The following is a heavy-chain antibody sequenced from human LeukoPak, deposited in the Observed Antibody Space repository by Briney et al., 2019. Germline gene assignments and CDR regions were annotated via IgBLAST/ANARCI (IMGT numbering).Heavy chain of an antibody. CDR3: AKNRWGSVATPDS. CDR1: GFTFSSYA. Sequence: PGGSLRLSCAASGFTFSSYAMSWVRQAPGKGLEWVSAISGSGDSTYYADSVKGRFTISRDNSKNTLYLQMNSLRAEDTAVYYCAKNRWGSVATPDSWGQGTLVTVSS. CDR2: ISGSGDST. D-gene: IGHD5-12*01. J-gene: IGHJ4*02. V-gene: IGHV3-23*01.